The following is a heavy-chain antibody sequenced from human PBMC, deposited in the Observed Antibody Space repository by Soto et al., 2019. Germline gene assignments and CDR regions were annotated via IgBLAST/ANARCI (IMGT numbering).Heavy chain of an antibody. J-gene: IGHJ6*02. Sequence: QVQLVQSGAEVKKPGASVKVSCKASGYTFSSYGMHWVRQAPGQRLEWMGWINGGNGNTKYSQKFQGRVSIIRDTAATTAYMELGSLRSEDTAVYYCARGRIFYNLMDVWGQGTTVTVSS. D-gene: IGHD3-9*01. CDR3: ARGRIFYNLMDV. V-gene: IGHV1-3*01. CDR1: GYTFSSYG. CDR2: INGGNGNT.